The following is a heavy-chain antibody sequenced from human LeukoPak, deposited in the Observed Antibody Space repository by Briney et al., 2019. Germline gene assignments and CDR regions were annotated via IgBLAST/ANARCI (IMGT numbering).Heavy chain of an antibody. CDR2: INPSGGST. Sequence: ASVKVSCKASGYTFTSYYMHWVRQAPGQGLERMGIINPSGGSTSYAQKFQGRVTMTRDTSTSTVYMELSSLRSEDTAVYYCARFRSSTAFDIWGQGTMVTVSS. D-gene: IGHD2-2*01. CDR1: GYTFTSYY. J-gene: IGHJ3*02. V-gene: IGHV1-46*03. CDR3: ARFRSSTAFDI.